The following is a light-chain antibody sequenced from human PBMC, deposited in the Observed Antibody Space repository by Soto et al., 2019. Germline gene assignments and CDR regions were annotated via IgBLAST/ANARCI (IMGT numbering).Light chain of an antibody. Sequence: TLSPGTVSLSKGERATLSCRASQSVSSSYLAWYQQKPGQAPRLLIYGASSRATGIPDRFSGSGSGTDFTLTISSLQPEDFAVYYCQHYDSSPKTFGQGTKA. CDR1: QSVSSSY. CDR2: GAS. J-gene: IGKJ1*01. CDR3: QHYDSSPKT. V-gene: IGKV3-20*01.